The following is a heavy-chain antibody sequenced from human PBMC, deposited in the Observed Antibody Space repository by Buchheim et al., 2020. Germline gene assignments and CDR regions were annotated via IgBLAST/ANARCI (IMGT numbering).Heavy chain of an antibody. J-gene: IGHJ4*02. CDR3: ARIAVAGTDFDY. Sequence: QVQLVESGGGVVQPGRSLRLSCAASGFTFSSYAMHWVRQAPGKGLEWVAVISYDGSNKYYADSVKGRFTISRDTSKNTLYLQMNSLRAEDTAVYYCARIAVAGTDFDYWGQGTL. D-gene: IGHD6-19*01. CDR2: ISYDGSNK. V-gene: IGHV3-30-3*01. CDR1: GFTFSSYA.